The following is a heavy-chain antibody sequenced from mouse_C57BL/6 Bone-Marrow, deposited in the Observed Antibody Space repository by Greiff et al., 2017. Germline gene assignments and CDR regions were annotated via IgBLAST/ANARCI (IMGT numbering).Heavy chain of an antibody. CDR1: GFNIKDDY. CDR3: SSFDGNYFDF. D-gene: IGHD2-3*01. V-gene: IGHV14-4*01. J-gene: IGHJ2*01. Sequence: EVQLKESGAELVRPGASVKLSCTASGFNIKDDYIHWVKQRPEQGLEWIGWIDPENGDTEYASKFQGKATITSDTSSNTADLQLSSLTSEDTAVYYCSSFDGNYFDFWGQGTPLTVAS. CDR2: IDPENGDT.